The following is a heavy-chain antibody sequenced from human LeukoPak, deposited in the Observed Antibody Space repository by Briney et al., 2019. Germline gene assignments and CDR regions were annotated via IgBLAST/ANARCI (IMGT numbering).Heavy chain of an antibody. D-gene: IGHD1-26*01. CDR3: ARECSGTYCGED. CDR1: GYTFTGYY. Sequence: ASVKVSCKASGYTFTGYYLHWVRQAPGQGLEWMGWIYPKTGGTSYAQKFQGRVTMTRDTSISTAYMELIGLRSDDTAVYYCARECSGTYCGEDWGQGTLVTVSS. V-gene: IGHV1-2*02. CDR2: IYPKTGGT. J-gene: IGHJ4*02.